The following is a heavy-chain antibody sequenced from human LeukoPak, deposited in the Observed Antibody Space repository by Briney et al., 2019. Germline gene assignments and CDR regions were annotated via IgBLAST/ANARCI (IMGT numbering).Heavy chain of an antibody. Sequence: SETLSLTCTVSGGSIISSSYYWGWIRQPPGKGLEWIGSIYFSGSTYYNPSLKSRVTISVDTSKNQFSLKLSSVTAADTSVYYCARYYDDSGYFPRNRGYFDYWGQGTLVTVSS. CDR3: ARYYDDSGYFPRNRGYFDY. CDR1: GGSIISSSYY. V-gene: IGHV4-39*01. J-gene: IGHJ4*02. CDR2: IYFSGST. D-gene: IGHD3-22*01.